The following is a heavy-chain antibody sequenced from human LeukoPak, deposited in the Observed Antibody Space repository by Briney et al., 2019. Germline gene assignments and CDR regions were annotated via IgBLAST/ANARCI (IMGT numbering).Heavy chain of an antibody. V-gene: IGHV3-20*01. CDR3: ARVSIAAAGLNWFDP. J-gene: IGHJ5*02. CDR2: INWNGGST. Sequence: GGSLRLSCAASGFTFDDYGMSWVRQAPGKGLEWVSGINWNGGSTGYADSVKGRFTISRDNAKNSLYLQMNSLRAEDTALYHCARVSIAAAGLNWFDPWGQGTLVTVSS. CDR1: GFTFDDYG. D-gene: IGHD6-13*01.